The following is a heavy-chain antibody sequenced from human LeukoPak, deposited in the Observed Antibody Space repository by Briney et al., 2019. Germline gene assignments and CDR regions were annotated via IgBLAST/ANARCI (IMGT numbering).Heavy chain of an antibody. Sequence: PSETLSLTCTVSGGSISTITYYWGWVRQSPEKGLEWLATIYYSASIYYSPSLKSRLTISIDTSKNQVSLKLNSVTAADTAVYYCARGQYGDRPLSPPGGYWGQGTLVTVSS. J-gene: IGHJ4*02. CDR2: IYYSASI. D-gene: IGHD4-17*01. V-gene: IGHV4-39*07. CDR3: ARGQYGDRPLSPPGGY. CDR1: GGSISTITYY.